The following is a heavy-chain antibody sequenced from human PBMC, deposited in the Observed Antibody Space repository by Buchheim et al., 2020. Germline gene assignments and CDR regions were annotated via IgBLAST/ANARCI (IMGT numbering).Heavy chain of an antibody. CDR3: AKVGYVWGSYRPPPQNWFDP. CDR1: GFTFSSYA. CDR2: ISGSGGST. J-gene: IGHJ5*02. Sequence: EVQLLESGGGLVQPGGSLRLSCAASGFTFSSYAMSWVRQAPGKGLEWVSAISGSGGSTYYADSVKGRFTISRDNSKNTLYLQMNSLRAEDTAVYYCAKVGYVWGSYRPPPQNWFDPWGQGTL. D-gene: IGHD3-16*02. V-gene: IGHV3-23*01.